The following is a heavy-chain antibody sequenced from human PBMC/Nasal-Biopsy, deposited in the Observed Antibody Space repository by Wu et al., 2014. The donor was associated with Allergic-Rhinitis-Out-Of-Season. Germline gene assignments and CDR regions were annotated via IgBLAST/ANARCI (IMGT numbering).Heavy chain of an antibody. V-gene: IGHV3-11*04. CDR2: ISSSGATI. CDR3: ARVQDGELPDY. J-gene: IGHJ4*02. CDR1: GFTFSDYY. D-gene: IGHD2-15*01. Sequence: LRLSCAASGFTFSDYYMSWIRQAPGNGLQWLSYISSSGATIYYADSVKGRFTISRDNAKNSLYLQMNSLRAEDTAVYYCARVQDGELPDYWAREPWSTSP.